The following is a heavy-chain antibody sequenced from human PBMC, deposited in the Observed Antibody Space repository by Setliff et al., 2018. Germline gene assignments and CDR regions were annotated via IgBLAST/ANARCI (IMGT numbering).Heavy chain of an antibody. Sequence: ASVKVSCKASGGTFSSYAIGWVRQAPGQGLEWMGWMNPNSGNTGYAQKFQGRVTMTRNTSISTAYMELSSLRSEDTAVYYCAGLWEQQLAPLWGQGTLVTVSS. CDR1: GGTFSSYA. CDR3: AGLWEQQLAPL. V-gene: IGHV1-8*02. CDR2: MNPNSGNT. D-gene: IGHD6-13*01. J-gene: IGHJ4*02.